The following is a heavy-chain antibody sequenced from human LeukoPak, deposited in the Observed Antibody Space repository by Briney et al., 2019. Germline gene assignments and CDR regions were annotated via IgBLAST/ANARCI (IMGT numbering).Heavy chain of an antibody. CDR3: ARGVYIAAAQYAY. D-gene: IGHD6-13*01. CDR1: GGSISSYY. CDR2: IYYSGTT. Sequence: PSETLSLTCTVSGGSISSYYWSWIRQPPGKGLEWIGYIYYSGTTNYNPSLKSRVTISVDTTKNQFSLKLSSVTAADTAVYYCARGVYIAAAQYAYWGQGTLVTVSS. V-gene: IGHV4-59*01. J-gene: IGHJ4*02.